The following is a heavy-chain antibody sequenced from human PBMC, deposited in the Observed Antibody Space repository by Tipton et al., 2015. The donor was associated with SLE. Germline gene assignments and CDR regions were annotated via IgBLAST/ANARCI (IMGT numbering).Heavy chain of an antibody. J-gene: IGHJ4*02. CDR1: DASMNYYY. D-gene: IGHD4-17*01. CDR3: ARENDYGDYLPDH. V-gene: IGHV4-59*12. CDR2: IHSSGST. Sequence: TLSLTCTVSDASMNYYYWTWIRQPPGKGLEWIAYIHSSGSTKYNPSLKSRVTLSADTSKNQFSLRLSSVTTADTALYYCARENDYGDYLPDHWGQGTLVTVSS.